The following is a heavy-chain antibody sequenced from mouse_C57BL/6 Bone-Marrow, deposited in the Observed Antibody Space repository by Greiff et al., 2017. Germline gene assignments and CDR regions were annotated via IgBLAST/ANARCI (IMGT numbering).Heavy chain of an antibody. CDR3: ARLLGRGAWFAY. V-gene: IGHV1-18*01. CDR1: GYTFTDYN. J-gene: IGHJ3*01. Sequence: EVQLQQSGPELVKPGASVKIPCKASGYTFTDYNMDWVKQSHGKSLEWIGDINPNNGGTIYNQKFKGKATLTVDKSSSTAYMELRSLTSEDTAVYCWARLLGRGAWFAYWGQGTLVTVSA. D-gene: IGHD4-1*01. CDR2: INPNNGGT.